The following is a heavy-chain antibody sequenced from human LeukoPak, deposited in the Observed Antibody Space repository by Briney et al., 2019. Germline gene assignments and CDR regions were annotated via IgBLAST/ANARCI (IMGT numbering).Heavy chain of an antibody. Sequence: SETLSLTCAVYGGSFSGYYWSWIRQPPGKGLEWIGEINHSGNANYNPSLKSRVTISLDMSENHFSLKLTSVTAADTAVYYCARGQGTVTTHWGQGTLVTVSS. CDR3: ARGQGTVTTH. V-gene: IGHV4-34*01. CDR2: INHSGNA. CDR1: GGSFSGYY. D-gene: IGHD4-17*01. J-gene: IGHJ4*02.